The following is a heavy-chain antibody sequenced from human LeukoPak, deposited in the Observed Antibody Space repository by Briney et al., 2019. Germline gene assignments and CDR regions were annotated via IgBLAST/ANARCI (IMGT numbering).Heavy chain of an antibody. CDR1: GGSISSYY. CDR3: ARVEYQLLSVWFDP. V-gene: IGHV4-4*07. Sequence: SETLSLTCTVSGGSISSYYWSWIRLPAGKGLEWIGRIYTSGSTNYNPSLKSRVTMSVDTSKNQFSLKLSSVTAADTAVYYCARVEYQLLSVWFDPWGQGTLVTVSS. CDR2: IYTSGST. J-gene: IGHJ5*02. D-gene: IGHD2-2*01.